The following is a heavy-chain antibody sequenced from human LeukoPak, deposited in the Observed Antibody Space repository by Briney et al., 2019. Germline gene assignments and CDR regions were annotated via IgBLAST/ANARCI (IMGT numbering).Heavy chain of an antibody. CDR1: GYTFTAYY. J-gene: IGHJ3*02. CDR2: INPDRGGT. V-gene: IGHV1-2*06. D-gene: IGHD3-16*02. CDR3: ARGPYDYVWGNYRYTGDAFDI. Sequence: ASVKVSCTASGYTFTAYYMHWERQAPGQGLEWMGRINPDRGGTNYAQKFQGRVTMTRDKSISTAYMELTSLRSDDTAVYYCARGPYDYVWGNYRYTGDAFDIWGHGTVVTVSS.